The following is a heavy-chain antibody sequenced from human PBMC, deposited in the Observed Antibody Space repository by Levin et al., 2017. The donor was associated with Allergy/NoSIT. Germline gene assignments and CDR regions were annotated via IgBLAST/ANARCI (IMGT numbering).Heavy chain of an antibody. Sequence: PSETLSLTCAVSGGSISSSNWWSWVRQPPGKGLEWIGEIYHSGSTNYNPSLKSRVTISVDKSKNQFSLKLSSVTAADTAVYYCARVITGSYYNVLGHGALDYWGQGTLVTVSS. CDR1: GGSISSSNW. J-gene: IGHJ4*02. D-gene: IGHD3-10*01. V-gene: IGHV4-4*02. CDR2: IYHSGST. CDR3: ARVITGSYYNVLGHGALDY.